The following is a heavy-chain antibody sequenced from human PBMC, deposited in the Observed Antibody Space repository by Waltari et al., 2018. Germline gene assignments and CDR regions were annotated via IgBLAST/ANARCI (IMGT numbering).Heavy chain of an antibody. CDR1: GFTFSSYA. V-gene: IGHV3-30*01. CDR3: ARDQGQAFDI. J-gene: IGHJ3*02. CDR2: ISYDGSNK. Sequence: QVQLVESGGGVVQPGRSLRLSCAASGFTFSSYAMHWVRQDPGKGLEWVAFISYDGSNKYYADSVKGRFTISRDNSKNTLYLQMNSLRAEDTAVYYCARDQGQAFDIWGQGTMVTVSS.